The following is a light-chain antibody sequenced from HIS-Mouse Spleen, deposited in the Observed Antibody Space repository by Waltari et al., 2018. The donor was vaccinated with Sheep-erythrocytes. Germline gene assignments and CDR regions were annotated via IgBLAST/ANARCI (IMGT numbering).Light chain of an antibody. J-gene: IGLJ3*02. CDR1: SSNIGNNY. Sequence: QSVLTQPPSVSAAPGQKVTISCSGSSSNIGNNYVSWYQQLPGTAPQLLIYGNNKRPSGIPERFAGSKSGTSATLGITGLQTGDEADYYCGTWDSSLSAGVFGGGTKLTVL. V-gene: IGLV1-51*01. CDR3: GTWDSSLSAGV. CDR2: GNN.